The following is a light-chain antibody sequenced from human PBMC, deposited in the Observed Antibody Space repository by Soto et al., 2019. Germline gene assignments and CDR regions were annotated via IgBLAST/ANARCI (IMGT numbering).Light chain of an antibody. Sequence: EIVMTQSPATLSASPGERATLSCRASQSVSSNLAWYQQKPGQAPRLLIYGVSTRATGTPARFSGSGSGTEFNLTIGSLQSEDFAVYYCQQYNNWPPITFGQGTRLEIK. CDR1: QSVSSN. J-gene: IGKJ5*01. V-gene: IGKV3-15*01. CDR3: QQYNNWPPIT. CDR2: GVS.